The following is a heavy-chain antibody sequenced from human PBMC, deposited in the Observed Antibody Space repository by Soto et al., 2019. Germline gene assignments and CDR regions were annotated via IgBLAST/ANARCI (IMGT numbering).Heavy chain of an antibody. J-gene: IGHJ4*02. CDR1: GGTFSTYA. V-gene: IGHV1-69*12. D-gene: IGHD5-12*01. CDR2: IIPMFGTA. CDR3: AGGLRLWLRRINDGYSG. Sequence: QVQLVQSGAEVKKPESSVKVSCKAPGGTFSTYAISWVRQAPGQGLEWMGGIIPMFGTANYAQRFQDRVTITEDDSTNTVYMGMISLRSEDTVVYFCAGGLRLWLRRINDGYSGWGQGTLVTVSS.